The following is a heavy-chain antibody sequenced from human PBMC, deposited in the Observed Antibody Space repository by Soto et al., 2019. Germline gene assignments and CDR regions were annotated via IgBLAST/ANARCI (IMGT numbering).Heavy chain of an antibody. D-gene: IGHD2-21*01. Sequence: GGSLRLSCAASGFTFSSYSMNWVRQAPGKGLEWVSSISSSSSYIYYADSVKGRFTISRDNAKNSLYLQMNSLRAEDTAVYYCAREKGYYRYYYYHGMDVWGQGTTVTVSS. CDR3: AREKGYYRYYYYHGMDV. J-gene: IGHJ6*02. V-gene: IGHV3-21*01. CDR2: ISSSSSYI. CDR1: GFTFSSYS.